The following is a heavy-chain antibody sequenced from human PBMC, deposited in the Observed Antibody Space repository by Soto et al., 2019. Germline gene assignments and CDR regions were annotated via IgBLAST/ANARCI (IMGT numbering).Heavy chain of an antibody. CDR2: ISWNSGSI. D-gene: IGHD5-12*01. CDR3: AKGLPLEMATRGAFDI. Sequence: EVQLVESGGGLVQPGRSLRLSCAASGFTFDDYAMHWVRQAPGKGLEWVSGISWNSGSIGYADSVKGRFTISRDNAKNSLYLQMNSLRAEDTALYYCAKGLPLEMATRGAFDIWGQGTMVTVSS. V-gene: IGHV3-9*01. J-gene: IGHJ3*02. CDR1: GFTFDDYA.